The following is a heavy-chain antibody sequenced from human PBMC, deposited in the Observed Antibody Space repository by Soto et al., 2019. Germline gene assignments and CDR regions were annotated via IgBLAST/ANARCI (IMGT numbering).Heavy chain of an antibody. CDR3: AREGGYFDSSGSGVYHYHGVDV. D-gene: IGHD3-22*01. J-gene: IGHJ6*02. V-gene: IGHV4-59*01. CDR2: TYHRGST. Sequence: SETLSLTCSVSGVSISSYFWSWIRQAPGGGLEWIGYTYHRGSTNYSPSLKSRVAISLDTSENQFSLKVNSVTAADTAVYYCAREGGYFDSSGSGVYHYHGVDVWGQGTTVTVSS. CDR1: GVSISSYF.